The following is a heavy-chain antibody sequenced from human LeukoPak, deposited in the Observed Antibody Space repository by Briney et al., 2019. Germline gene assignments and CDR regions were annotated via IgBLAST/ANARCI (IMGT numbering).Heavy chain of an antibody. CDR1: GCTFTSYA. Sequence: ASVKVSCKASGCTFTSYAMHWVRQAPGQRLEWMGWINAGNGNTKYSQKFQGRVTITRDTSASTAYMELSSLRSEDTAVYYCARVSRRVVPAAITSYFDYWGQGTLVTVSS. CDR2: INAGNGNT. D-gene: IGHD2-2*01. J-gene: IGHJ4*02. CDR3: ARVSRRVVPAAITSYFDY. V-gene: IGHV1-3*01.